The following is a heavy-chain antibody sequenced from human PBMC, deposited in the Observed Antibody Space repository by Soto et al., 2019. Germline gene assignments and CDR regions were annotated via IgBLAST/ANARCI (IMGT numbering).Heavy chain of an antibody. J-gene: IGHJ6*03. Sequence: SETLSLTCAVYGGSFSGYYWSWIRQPPGKGLEWIGEINHSGSTNYNPSLKSRVTISVDTSKNQFSLKLSSVTAADTAVYYCARGSGSYRPRQYYYYMDVWGKGTTVTVSS. CDR2: INHSGST. D-gene: IGHD3-10*01. V-gene: IGHV4-34*01. CDR3: ARGSGSYRPRQYYYYMDV. CDR1: GGSFSGYY.